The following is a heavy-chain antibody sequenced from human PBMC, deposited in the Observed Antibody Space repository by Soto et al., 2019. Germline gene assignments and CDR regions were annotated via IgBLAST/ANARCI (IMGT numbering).Heavy chain of an antibody. V-gene: IGHV4-34*01. Sequence: SETLSLTYAVYGGSFSGYYWRWIRHPPGKGLEWIGEISHSGSTNYNPSLKSGVTISVDTSKNQFSLKLSSVTAADTAVYYCGISRRSSESCFHPCCQASLVTLSS. CDR1: GGSFSGYY. J-gene: IGHJ5*02. CDR2: ISHSGST. CDR3: GISRRSSESCFHP. D-gene: IGHD6-6*01.